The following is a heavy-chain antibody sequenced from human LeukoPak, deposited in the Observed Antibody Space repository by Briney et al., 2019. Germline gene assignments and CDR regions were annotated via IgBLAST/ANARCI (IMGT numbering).Heavy chain of an antibody. CDR3: ARDKDAFDI. J-gene: IGHJ3*02. CDR2: IYYSGST. Sequence: SETLSLTCTVSGGSVSSGSYYWHWIRQPPGKGLEWIGYIYYSGSTNYNLSLKSRITISVYTSKNQFSLKLSSVTAADTAVYYCARDKDAFDIWGQGTMVTVSS. CDR1: GGSVSSGSYY. V-gene: IGHV4-61*01.